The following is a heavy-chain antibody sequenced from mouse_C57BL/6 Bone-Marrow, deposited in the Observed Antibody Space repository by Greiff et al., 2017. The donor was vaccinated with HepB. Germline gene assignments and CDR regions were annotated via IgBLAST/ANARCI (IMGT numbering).Heavy chain of an antibody. CDR1: GFSLTSYA. CDR2: IWTGGGT. D-gene: IGHD1-1*01. Sequence: VKLVESGPGLVAPSQSLSITCTVSGFSLTSYAISWVRQPPGKGLEWLGVIWTGGGTNYNSALKSRLSISKDNSKSQVFLKMNSLQTDDTARYYCARSFTTVVPPFDYWGQGTTLTVSS. V-gene: IGHV2-9-1*01. CDR3: ARSFTTVVPPFDY. J-gene: IGHJ2*01.